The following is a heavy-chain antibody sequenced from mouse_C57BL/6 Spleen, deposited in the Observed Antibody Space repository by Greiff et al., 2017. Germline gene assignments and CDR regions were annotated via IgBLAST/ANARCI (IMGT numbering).Heavy chain of an antibody. CDR3: ARESSSGYVGKNFDY. Sequence: VQLQQSGPELVKPGASVKISCKASGYAFSSSWMNWVKQRPGKGLEWIGRIYPGAGDTNYNGKFKGKATLTADKSSSTAYRQLSSLTSEDSAVXFCARESSSGYVGKNFDYWGQGTTLTVSS. CDR1: GYAFSSSW. V-gene: IGHV1-82*01. CDR2: IYPGAGDT. D-gene: IGHD3-2*02. J-gene: IGHJ2*01.